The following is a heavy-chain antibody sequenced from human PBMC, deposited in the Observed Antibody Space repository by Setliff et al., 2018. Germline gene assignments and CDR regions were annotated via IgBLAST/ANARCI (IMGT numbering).Heavy chain of an antibody. CDR3: AKQGMIAPLYYFDY. Sequence: PGGSLRLSCAASGFTVSSNYMSWVRQAPGKGLEWVSVIYSGGSTYYADSVKGRFTISRDNSKNTLYLQMNSLRAVDTAVYYCAKQGMIAPLYYFDYWGQGTLVTVS. CDR1: GFTVSSNY. CDR2: IYSGGST. V-gene: IGHV3-66*04. D-gene: IGHD2-15*01. J-gene: IGHJ4*02.